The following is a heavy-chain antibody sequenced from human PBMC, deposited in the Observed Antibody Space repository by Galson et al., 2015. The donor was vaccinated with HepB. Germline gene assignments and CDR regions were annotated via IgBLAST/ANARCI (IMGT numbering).Heavy chain of an antibody. CDR2: NNPNSGDS. CDR1: GYTFSDHY. Sequence: SVKVSCKASGYTFSDHYIHWVRQAPGQGLEWMGWNNPNSGDSNTAQKFQGRVTMTRDTSISTAYMELSGLRSDDTAVYYCARDGIVVVPSALYGMDVWGQGTTVTVSS. V-gene: IGHV1-2*02. CDR3: ARDGIVVVPSALYGMDV. D-gene: IGHD2-2*01. J-gene: IGHJ6*02.